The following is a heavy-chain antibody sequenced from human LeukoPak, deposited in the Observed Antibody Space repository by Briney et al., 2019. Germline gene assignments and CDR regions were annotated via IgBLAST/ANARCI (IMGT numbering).Heavy chain of an antibody. V-gene: IGHV3-23*01. D-gene: IGHD3-10*01. Sequence: GSLRLSCAASGFTFSNYAMSWVRQAPGKGLEWVSAISGSASSTYHADSVKGRFSISRDNSKNTLYLQMGSLRAEDMAVYYCARGGYYGSGNDFRFDPWGQGTLVTVSS. CDR3: ARGGYYGSGNDFRFDP. CDR1: GFTFSNYA. J-gene: IGHJ5*02. CDR2: ISGSASST.